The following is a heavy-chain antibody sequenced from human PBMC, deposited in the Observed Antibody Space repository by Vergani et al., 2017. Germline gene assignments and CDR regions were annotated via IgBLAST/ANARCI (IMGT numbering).Heavy chain of an antibody. Sequence: QVQLVQSGAEVKKPGASVKVSCKASGYTFTSYGISWVRQAPGQGLEWMGWISAYNGNTNYAQKLQGRVTITADESTSTAYMELSSLRSEDTAVYYCATAYPSRYGDYDYWGQGTLVTVSS. CDR2: ISAYNGNT. J-gene: IGHJ4*02. V-gene: IGHV1-18*04. D-gene: IGHD4-17*01. CDR1: GYTFTSYG. CDR3: ATAYPSRYGDYDY.